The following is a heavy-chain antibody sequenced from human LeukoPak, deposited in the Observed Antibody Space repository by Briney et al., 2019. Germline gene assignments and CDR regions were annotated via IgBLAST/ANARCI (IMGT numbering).Heavy chain of an antibody. CDR3: ARTGSSGIDP. CDR1: GGSISSGSYY. V-gene: IGHV4-61*02. CDR2: IYSSGIT. Sequence: TLSLTCTVSGGSISSGSYYWSWIRQPAGKGLEWIGRIYSSGITNYNPSLKSRVTISVDTSKNQFSLKLGSVTAADTAVYYCARTGSSGIDPWGQGTLVTVSS. J-gene: IGHJ5*02. D-gene: IGHD3-10*01.